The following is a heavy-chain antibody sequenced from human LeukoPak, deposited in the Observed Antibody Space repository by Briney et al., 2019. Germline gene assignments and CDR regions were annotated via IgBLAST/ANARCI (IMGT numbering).Heavy chain of an antibody. CDR2: ISGSGGST. D-gene: IGHD5-18*01. V-gene: IGHV3-23*01. J-gene: IGHJ4*02. Sequence: PGGSLRLSCAASGFTFSSYAMSWVRQAPGKGLEWVSAISGSGGSTYYADSVKGRFTISRDNSKNTLYLQTNSLRAEDTAVYYCAKTEPGSYGPNYFDYWGQGTLVTVSS. CDR3: AKTEPGSYGPNYFDY. CDR1: GFTFSSYA.